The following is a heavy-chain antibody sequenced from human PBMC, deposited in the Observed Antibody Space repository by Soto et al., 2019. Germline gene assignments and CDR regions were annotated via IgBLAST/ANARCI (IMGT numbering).Heavy chain of an antibody. D-gene: IGHD2-15*01. J-gene: IGHJ1*01. V-gene: IGHV3-15*01. CDR2: IKSKTDGGTT. Sequence: PGGFLRLSCAASGFTFSNAWMSWVRQAPGKGLEWVGRIKSKTDGGTTDYAAPVKGRFTISRDDSKNTLYLQMNSLKTEDTAVYYCTTDFLYCSGGSCPSAEYFQHWGRGTLVTVSS. CDR3: TTDFLYCSGGSCPSAEYFQH. CDR1: GFTFSNAW.